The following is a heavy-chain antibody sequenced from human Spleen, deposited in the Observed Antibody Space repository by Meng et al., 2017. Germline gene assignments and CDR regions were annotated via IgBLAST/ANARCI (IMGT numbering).Heavy chain of an antibody. J-gene: IGHJ4*02. V-gene: IGHV1-18*01. CDR2: ISAYNGDT. CDR3: ARGTPGRSYSDY. CDR1: GYTFTTYG. Sequence: QVQVVQSGAEVKEPGASVKVSCKASGYTFTTYGISWVRQAPGQGLEWMGWISAYNGDTNYAQKFQGRVTMTRDTHTSTDFMELRSLRFDDTAVYYCARGTPGRSYSDYWGQGTLVTVSS. D-gene: IGHD3-10*01.